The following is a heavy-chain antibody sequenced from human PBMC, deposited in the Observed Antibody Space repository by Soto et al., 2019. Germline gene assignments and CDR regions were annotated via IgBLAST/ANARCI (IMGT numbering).Heavy chain of an antibody. J-gene: IGHJ4*02. CDR3: ARVETCSSTSCYSVFDY. Sequence: EVQLVESGGGLVQPGGSLRLSCAASGFTFSNYWMHWVRQAPGKGLVWVSRINSDGSSTTYADSVKGRFTISRDNAKNTLYLQMNILRAEDTAVYYCARVETCSSTSCYSVFDYWGQGTLVTVSS. CDR1: GFTFSNYW. V-gene: IGHV3-74*03. CDR2: INSDGSST. D-gene: IGHD2-2*01.